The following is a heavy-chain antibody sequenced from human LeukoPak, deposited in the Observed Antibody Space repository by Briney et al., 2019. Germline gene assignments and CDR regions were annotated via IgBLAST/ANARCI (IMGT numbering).Heavy chain of an antibody. CDR3: AKSRAVTTASVDY. CDR1: GFTFSSYA. CDR2: ISGSGGRT. J-gene: IGHJ4*02. Sequence: GGSLRLSCAASGFTFSSYAMSWVRQAPGKGLEWVSVISGSGGRTYYADSVKGRFTITRDNSKNTLYLQMNSLRAEDTAVYYCAKSRAVTTASVDYWGQGTLVTVSS. V-gene: IGHV3-23*01. D-gene: IGHD4-17*01.